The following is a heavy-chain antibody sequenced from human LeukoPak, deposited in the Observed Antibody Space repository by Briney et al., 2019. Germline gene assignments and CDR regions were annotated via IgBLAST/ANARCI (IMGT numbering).Heavy chain of an antibody. CDR2: ISSSSSYI. V-gene: IGHV3-21*01. CDR1: GFTFSSYS. J-gene: IGHJ4*02. CDR3: ARDEPTEYSSGWFHPREPFDPPPNSPLDY. Sequence: GGSLRLSCAASGFTFSSYSMNWVRQAPGKGLEWVSSISSSSSYIYYADSVKGRFTISRDNAKNSLYLQMNSLRAEDTAVYYCARDEPTEYSSGWFHPREPFDPPPNSPLDYWGQGTLVTVSS. D-gene: IGHD6-19*01.